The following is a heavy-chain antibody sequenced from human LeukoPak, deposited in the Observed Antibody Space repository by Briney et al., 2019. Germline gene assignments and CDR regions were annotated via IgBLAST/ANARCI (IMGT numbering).Heavy chain of an antibody. Sequence: GGPLTLTCAASGITFSTYAMYWVRQAPGKGLEYVSAIGSNGGSTYYASSVKGRFTISRDNSKNTVYLQMGSLRAEDMAVYYCARGIYNWNGNWFDPWGKGIIVTVSS. J-gene: IGHJ5*02. CDR3: ARGIYNWNGNWFDP. D-gene: IGHD1-20*01. CDR1: GITFSTYA. CDR2: IGSNGGST. V-gene: IGHV3-64*01.